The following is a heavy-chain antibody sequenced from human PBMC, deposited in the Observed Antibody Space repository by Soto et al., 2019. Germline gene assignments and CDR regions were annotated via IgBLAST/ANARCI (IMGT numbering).Heavy chain of an antibody. CDR3: ARDPSITMVRGLPYGMDV. J-gene: IGHJ6*02. D-gene: IGHD3-10*01. Sequence: QVQLVQSGAEVKKPGASVKVSCKASGYTFTSYGIGWVRQAPGQGLEWMGWISAYNGNTNYAQKLQDRVTMTTDTSTSTAYMELRSLRSDDTAVYYCARDPSITMVRGLPYGMDVWGQGTTVTVSS. V-gene: IGHV1-18*04. CDR1: GYTFTSYG. CDR2: ISAYNGNT.